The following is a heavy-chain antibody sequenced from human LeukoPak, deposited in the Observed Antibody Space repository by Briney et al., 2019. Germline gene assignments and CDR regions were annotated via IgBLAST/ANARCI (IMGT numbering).Heavy chain of an antibody. CDR1: GGSFSGYY. J-gene: IGHJ5*02. CDR3: ARRGPPRTLLRGVKSGWFDP. D-gene: IGHD3-10*01. Sequence: NTSETLSLTCAVYGGSFSGYYWSWIRQPPGKGLEWIGEINHSGSTNYNPSLKSRVTISVDTSQSQFSLKLTSVTAADTAVYFCARRGPPRTLLRGVKSGWFDPWGQGTLVTVSS. V-gene: IGHV4-34*01. CDR2: INHSGST.